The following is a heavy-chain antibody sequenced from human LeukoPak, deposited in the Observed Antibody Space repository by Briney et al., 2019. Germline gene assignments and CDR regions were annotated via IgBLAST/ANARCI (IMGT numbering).Heavy chain of an antibody. V-gene: IGHV4-4*02. Sequence: GSLRLSCAASGFTFSSYAMRWVRQAPGKGLEWIGEIYHSGSTNYNPSLKSRVTISVDKSKNQFSLKLSSVTAADTAVYYCARLYYYGSGSYPNYFDYWGQGTLVTVSS. CDR3: ARLYYYGSGSYPNYFDY. D-gene: IGHD3-10*01. CDR1: GFTFSSYAM. J-gene: IGHJ4*02. CDR2: IYHSGST.